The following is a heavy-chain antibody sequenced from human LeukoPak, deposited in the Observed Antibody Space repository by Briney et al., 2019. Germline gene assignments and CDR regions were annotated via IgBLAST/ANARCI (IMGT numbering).Heavy chain of an antibody. CDR3: TKDGGRESFDI. CDR2: IGVSGGIT. V-gene: IGHV3-23*01. D-gene: IGHD3-10*01. Sequence: GGSLRLSCAASGFTFSSHSMTWVRQAPGKGLEWVSSIGVSGGITYFADSVKGRFTVSRDNSKNTLYLQMDSLRGEDTAVYYCTKDGGRESFDIWGQGTMVTVSS. J-gene: IGHJ3*02. CDR1: GFTFSSHS.